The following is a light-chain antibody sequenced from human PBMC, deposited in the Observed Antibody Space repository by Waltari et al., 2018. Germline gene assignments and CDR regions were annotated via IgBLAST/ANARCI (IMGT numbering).Light chain of an antibody. Sequence: DIQMTQSPSTLSASVGDRFTITCRASQSISNCLAWYQQKPGNAPKLLVYMASTLESGVPSRFSGSGSGTEFTLNISSLQPDNLATYYCQEYKSNSLLTFGGGTKVEIK. CDR2: MAS. J-gene: IGKJ4*02. CDR1: QSISNC. CDR3: QEYKSNSLLT. V-gene: IGKV1-5*03.